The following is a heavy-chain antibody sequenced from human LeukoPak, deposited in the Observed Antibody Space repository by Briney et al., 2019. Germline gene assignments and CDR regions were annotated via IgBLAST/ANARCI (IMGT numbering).Heavy chain of an antibody. Sequence: GGSLRLSCAASGFTFSDYYMSWIRQAPGKGLEWVSYISSSSSYTNYADSVKGRFTISRDNAKNSLYLQMNSLRAEDTVVYYCARDHPTDTAMVGGDYWGQGTLVTVSS. D-gene: IGHD5-18*01. CDR1: GFTFSDYY. J-gene: IGHJ4*02. V-gene: IGHV3-11*06. CDR2: ISSSSSYT. CDR3: ARDHPTDTAMVGGDY.